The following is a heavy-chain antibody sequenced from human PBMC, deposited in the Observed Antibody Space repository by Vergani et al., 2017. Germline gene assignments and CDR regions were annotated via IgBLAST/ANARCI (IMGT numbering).Heavy chain of an antibody. Sequence: QVQLVQSGAEVKKPGSSVKVSCKASGGTFSSYTISWVRQAPGQGLEWMGRIIPILGIANYAQKFQGRVTITADKSTSTAYMELSSLRSEDTAVYYGARDSGYCSGGSCPPSFDYWGQGTLVTVSS. CDR1: GGTFSSYT. CDR2: IIPILGIA. CDR3: ARDSGYCSGGSCPPSFDY. V-gene: IGHV1-69*08. D-gene: IGHD2-15*01. J-gene: IGHJ4*02.